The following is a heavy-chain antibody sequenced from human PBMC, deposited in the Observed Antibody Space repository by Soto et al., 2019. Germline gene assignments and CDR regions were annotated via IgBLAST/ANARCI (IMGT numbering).Heavy chain of an antibody. CDR2: IFYSGSF. CDR1: GGSISSGTSY. D-gene: IGHD2-8*01. V-gene: IGHV4-31*03. J-gene: IGHJ4*02. CDR3: ARAPETPSILGVALPYLFDY. Sequence: SENLVLTCTVYGGSISSGTSYWGWIRHRPGQGLEWIGYIFYSGSFYYTPSLRGRVMILADTSKNQFTLRLSSVTAADTAVYYCARAPETPSILGVALPYLFDYWGQGALVTVS.